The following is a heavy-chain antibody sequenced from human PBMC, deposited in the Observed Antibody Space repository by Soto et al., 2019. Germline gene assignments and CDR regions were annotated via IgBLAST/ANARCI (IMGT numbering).Heavy chain of an antibody. CDR1: GFTFSTYA. CDR3: ANKIDYGDPFDY. D-gene: IGHD4-17*01. Sequence: GGSLRLSCAASGFTFSTYAMSWVRQAPGKGLEWVSAISGSGVSTYYADSVKGRFTISRDNSKNTLYLQMNSLRAEDTAVYYCANKIDYGDPFDYWGQGTLVTVSS. V-gene: IGHV3-23*01. J-gene: IGHJ4*02. CDR2: ISGSGVST.